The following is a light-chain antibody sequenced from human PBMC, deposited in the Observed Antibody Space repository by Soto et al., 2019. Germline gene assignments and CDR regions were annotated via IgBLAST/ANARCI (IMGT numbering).Light chain of an antibody. Sequence: QSVLTQPASVSGSPGQAITISCTGTSSVVGPYIYVSWYQHHPGKAPKLMIFDVTSRPSGVSNRFSGSKSGNTASLTISGLQAEDEADYYCSSYTSSSTYVFGTGTKLTVL. CDR3: SSYTSSSTYV. V-gene: IGLV2-14*03. J-gene: IGLJ1*01. CDR2: DVT. CDR1: SSVVGPYIY.